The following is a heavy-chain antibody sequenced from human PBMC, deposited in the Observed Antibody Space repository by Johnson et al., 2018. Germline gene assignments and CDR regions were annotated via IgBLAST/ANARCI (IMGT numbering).Heavy chain of an antibody. Sequence: QVQLVESGAEVKKPGASVKVSCKASGYTFTSYYMHWVRQAPGQGLEWRGIINPSGGSTSYAQKFQGRVTMTRDTSTSTVYMELRSLRSEDTAVYYCARERGYYDSSGYSPYYYYGMDVWGQGTTVTVSS. V-gene: IGHV1-46*01. D-gene: IGHD3-22*01. CDR2: INPSGGST. CDR1: GYTFTSYY. J-gene: IGHJ6*02. CDR3: ARERGYYDSSGYSPYYYYGMDV.